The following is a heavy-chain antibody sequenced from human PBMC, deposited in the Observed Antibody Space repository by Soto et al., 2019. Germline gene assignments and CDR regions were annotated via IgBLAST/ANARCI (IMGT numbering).Heavy chain of an antibody. D-gene: IGHD6-6*01. CDR1: GFAFSNYA. J-gene: IGHJ4*02. CDR2: ISTSIDAT. CDR3: AKDRAVAAPNFDY. Sequence: PGGSLRLSCAASGFAFSNYAMHWVRQAPGKGLEWVSSISTSIDATYYADSVKGRFTISRDDSKNTLYLQMDSLRAEDSAVYYCAKDRAVAAPNFDYWGQGTQVTVYS. V-gene: IGHV3-23*01.